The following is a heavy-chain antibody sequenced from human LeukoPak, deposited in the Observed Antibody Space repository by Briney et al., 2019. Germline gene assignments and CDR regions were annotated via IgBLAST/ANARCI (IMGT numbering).Heavy chain of an antibody. CDR1: EFIFDNYN. V-gene: IGHV3-48*02. CDR2: ITSSSSVV. J-gene: IGHJ3*02. CDR3: ARDQYSRSLGAFDI. Sequence: GGSLRLSCAASEFIFDNYNINWVRQAPGKGLEWLPYITSSSSVVFYADSVKGRFTISRHNAKNSVYLQLNSLRDEDAAVYYCARDQYSRSLGAFDIWGQGTLVIVSS. D-gene: IGHD1-26*01.